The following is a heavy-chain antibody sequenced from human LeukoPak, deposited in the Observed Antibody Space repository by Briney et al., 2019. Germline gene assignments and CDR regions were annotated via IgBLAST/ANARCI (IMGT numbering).Heavy chain of an antibody. D-gene: IGHD2-2*01. CDR2: ISGSGGRK. V-gene: IGHV3-23*01. CDR3: AKDAPVNIVVVPAAKS. CDR1: GFTFSSYA. Sequence: GGSLRLSCAASGFTFSSYAMSWVRQAPGKGLEWVSDISGSGGRKCYVDSVKGRFTISRDNSKNTLYLQMNSLRAEDTAVYYCAKDAPVNIVVVPAAKSWGQGTLVTVSS. J-gene: IGHJ4*02.